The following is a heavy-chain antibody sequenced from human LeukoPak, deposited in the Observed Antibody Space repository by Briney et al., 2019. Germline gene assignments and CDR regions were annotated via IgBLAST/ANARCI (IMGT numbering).Heavy chain of an antibody. D-gene: IGHD1-14*01. CDR2: INHSADP. Sequence: SETLSLTCDVSGGSFSGYYRTWIRQPPGKGLEWMGEINHSADPNYNPSLKTRLSSSIDTSKNQISLKMRSVTAADTAVYYCARGRNWQTFYHFCMDVWGNGTTVTVSS. CDR3: ARGRNWQTFYHFCMDV. J-gene: IGHJ6*03. V-gene: IGHV4-34*01. CDR1: GGSFSGYY.